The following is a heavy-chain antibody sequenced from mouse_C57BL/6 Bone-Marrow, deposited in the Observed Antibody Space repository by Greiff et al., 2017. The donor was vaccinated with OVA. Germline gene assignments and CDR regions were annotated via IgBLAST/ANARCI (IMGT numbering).Heavy chain of an antibody. CDR3: TRVYYGSSYGYFDV. V-gene: IGHV5-9-1*02. J-gene: IGHJ1*03. D-gene: IGHD1-1*01. CDR1: GFTFSSYA. CDR2: ISSGGDYI. Sequence: EVMLVESGEGLVKPGGSLKLSCAASGFTFSSYAMSWVRQTPEKRLEWVAYISSGGDYIYYADTVKGRFTISRDNARNTLYLQMSSLKSEDTAMYYCTRVYYGSSYGYFDVWGTGTTVTVSS.